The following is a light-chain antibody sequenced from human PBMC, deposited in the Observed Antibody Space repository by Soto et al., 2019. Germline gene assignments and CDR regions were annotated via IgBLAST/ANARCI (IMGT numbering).Light chain of an antibody. Sequence: QSVLTQPPSVSAAPGQKVTISCSGSSSNIGNNYVSWYQQLPGTAPKLLIYDNNQRPSGIPDRFSGSKSGTSATLGITGLQTGDEADYYCGTWDSSLSAGVLFGGGTKLTVL. CDR2: DNN. CDR1: SSNIGNNY. J-gene: IGLJ3*02. V-gene: IGLV1-51*01. CDR3: GTWDSSLSAGVL.